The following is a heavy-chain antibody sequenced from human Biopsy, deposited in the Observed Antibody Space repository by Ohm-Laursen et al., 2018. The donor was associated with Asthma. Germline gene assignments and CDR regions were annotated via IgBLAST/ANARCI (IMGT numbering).Heavy chain of an antibody. D-gene: IGHD6-19*01. CDR3: AREGIAVAHFDY. Sequence: SLRPSCAAPGFTFSSYAMHWVRQAPGKGLEWVAVISYDGSNKYYADSVKGRFTISRDNSKNTLYLQMNSLRAEDTAVYYCAREGIAVAHFDYWGQGTLVTVSS. V-gene: IGHV3-30-3*01. CDR2: ISYDGSNK. J-gene: IGHJ4*02. CDR1: GFTFSSYA.